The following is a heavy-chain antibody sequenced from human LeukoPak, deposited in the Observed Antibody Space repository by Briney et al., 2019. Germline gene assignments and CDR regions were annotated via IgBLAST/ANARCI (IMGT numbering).Heavy chain of an antibody. Sequence: GASVKVSCKASGGTFSSYAISWVRQAPGQGLEWMGGIIPIFGTANYAQKFQGRVTITADKSTSTAYMELSSLRSEDTAVYYCARISSCGGDCYDAFDIWGQGTMVTVSS. D-gene: IGHD2-21*02. V-gene: IGHV1-69*06. CDR3: ARISSCGGDCYDAFDI. J-gene: IGHJ3*02. CDR1: GGTFSSYA. CDR2: IIPIFGTA.